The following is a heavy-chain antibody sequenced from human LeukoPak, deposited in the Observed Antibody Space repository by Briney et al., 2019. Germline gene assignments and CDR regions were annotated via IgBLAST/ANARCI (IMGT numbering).Heavy chain of an antibody. CDR1: GYTXIIYF. Sequence: ASVKVSFKASGYTXIIYFIHWVRQAPGQGLEWMGIINPSGGSTRYAQKFQGRVNMTRDTSTSTVYMEISSLRSEDTAVYYCARSGGDAIRPFDYWGQGTLVTVSS. D-gene: IGHD2-21*02. CDR2: INPSGGST. J-gene: IGHJ4*02. CDR3: ARSGGDAIRPFDY. V-gene: IGHV1-46*01.